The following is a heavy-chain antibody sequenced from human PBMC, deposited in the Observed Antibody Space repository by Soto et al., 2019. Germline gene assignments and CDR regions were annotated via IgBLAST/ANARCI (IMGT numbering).Heavy chain of an antibody. CDR2: IYHSGST. Sequence: PSETLSLTCAVSSGSISSSNWWTWVRQPPGKGLEWIGEIYHSGSTNYNPSLKSRVTISVDKSKNQFSLKLGSVTAADTAVYYCARTIYDSSGYYFDYWGQGTLVTVSS. J-gene: IGHJ4*02. CDR3: ARTIYDSSGYYFDY. V-gene: IGHV4-4*02. D-gene: IGHD3-22*01. CDR1: SGSISSSNW.